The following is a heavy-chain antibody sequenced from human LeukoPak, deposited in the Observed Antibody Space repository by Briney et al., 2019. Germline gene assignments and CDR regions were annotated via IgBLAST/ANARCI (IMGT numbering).Heavy chain of an antibody. D-gene: IGHD3-10*01. CDR3: AKADRGWGVITKD. J-gene: IGHJ4*02. CDR2: IGGSGDFT. Sequence: AGSLTLSCAASGFTFSTYAMSWVRQAPGKGLEWVSAIGGSGDFTYYAEYVRGRFTISRDNAKKTLYLQMNSLRAEDTAVYYCAKADRGWGVITKDWGQGTLVTVSS. V-gene: IGHV3-23*01. CDR1: GFTFSTYA.